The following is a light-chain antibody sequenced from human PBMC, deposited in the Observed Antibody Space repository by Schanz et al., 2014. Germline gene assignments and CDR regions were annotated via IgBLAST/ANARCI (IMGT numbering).Light chain of an antibody. CDR1: SSDVGGYNN. CDR3: CSYAGNYTRV. J-gene: IGLJ2*01. V-gene: IGLV2-11*01. CDR2: DVS. Sequence: QSALTQPRSVSGSPGQSVTISCTGASSDVGGYNNVSWYQQHPGKAPKLIIYDVSRRPSGVPDRFSGSKSGNTASLTISGLQAEDEADYYCCSYAGNYTRVFGGGTKLTVL.